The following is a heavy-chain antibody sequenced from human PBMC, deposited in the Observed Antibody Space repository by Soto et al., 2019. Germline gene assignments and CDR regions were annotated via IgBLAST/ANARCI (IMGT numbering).Heavy chain of an antibody. V-gene: IGHV4-34*01. CDR1: GGSLSGYY. CDR3: ARGQEGVVATH. D-gene: IGHD5-12*01. CDR2: IKDGGLT. J-gene: IGHJ4*02. Sequence: QVQLQQWGAGLLKPSETLSLTCVVYGGSLSGYYWSWIRQPPGKGLEWIGEIKDGGLTNYSPSLKVPATMSVDRPKNQFSLKLHSVTAADTAVYYCARGQEGVVATHCDQGALVTVSS.